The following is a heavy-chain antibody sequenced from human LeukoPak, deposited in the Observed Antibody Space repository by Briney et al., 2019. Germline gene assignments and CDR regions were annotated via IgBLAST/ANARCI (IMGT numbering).Heavy chain of an antibody. CDR3: ARGSSSSPWDWFDP. CDR2: IYYSGST. Sequence: SETLSLTCTVSGGSISSYYWSWIRQPPGKGLEWIGYIYYSGSTNYNPSLKSRVTISVDTSKNQFSLKLSSVTAADTAVYYCARGSSSSPWDWFDPWGQGTLVTVSS. D-gene: IGHD6-6*01. J-gene: IGHJ5*02. CDR1: GGSISSYY. V-gene: IGHV4-59*01.